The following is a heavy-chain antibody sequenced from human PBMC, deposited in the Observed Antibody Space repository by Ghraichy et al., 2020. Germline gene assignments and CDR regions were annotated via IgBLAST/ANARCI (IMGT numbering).Heavy chain of an antibody. CDR3: AKERLTSGYYSFRGYYYGMDV. Sequence: GGSLRLSCAASGFTLSRYGMHWVRQAPGKGLEWGAVISYDGSKKNYADSVKGRFTISRDNSKNTMYVQMKSLRAEDTAVQYCAKERLTSGYYSFRGYYYGMDVWGQGTTVTVSS. D-gene: IGHD3-22*01. J-gene: IGHJ6*02. CDR2: ISYDGSKK. V-gene: IGHV3-30*18. CDR1: GFTLSRYG.